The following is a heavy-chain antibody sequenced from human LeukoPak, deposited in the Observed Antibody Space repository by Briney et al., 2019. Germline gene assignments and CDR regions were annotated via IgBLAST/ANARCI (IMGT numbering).Heavy chain of an antibody. CDR1: GFTFSSYG. J-gene: IGHJ4*02. V-gene: IGHV3-21*01. CDR3: ARGAYSSGWAYFDH. CDR2: ISSGGSYK. D-gene: IGHD6-19*01. Sequence: PGGSLRLSCAASGFTFSSYGVNWVRQAPGKGLEWVSSISSGGSYKYYADSVKGRFTISRDNAKNSLYLQMNSLRAEDTAVYYCARGAYSSGWAYFDHWGQGTLVTVSS.